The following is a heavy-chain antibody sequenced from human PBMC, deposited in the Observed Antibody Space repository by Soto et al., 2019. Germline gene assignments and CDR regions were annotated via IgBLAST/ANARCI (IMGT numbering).Heavy chain of an antibody. Sequence: SETLSLTCAVSGGSISSGGYSWSWIRQPPGKGPEWIGYIYHSGSTYYNPSLKSRVTISVDRSKNQFSLKLSSVTAADTAVYYCASTFKLALSGQFDPWGQGTLVTVSS. CDR1: GGSISSGGYS. D-gene: IGHD1-26*01. CDR2: IYHSGST. V-gene: IGHV4-30-2*01. CDR3: ASTFKLALSGQFDP. J-gene: IGHJ5*02.